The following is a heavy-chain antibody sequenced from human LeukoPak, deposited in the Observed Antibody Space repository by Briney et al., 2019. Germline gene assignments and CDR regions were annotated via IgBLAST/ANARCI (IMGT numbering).Heavy chain of an antibody. V-gene: IGHV4-59*08. J-gene: IGHJ4*02. CDR1: GGSISSYY. D-gene: IGHD6-13*01. CDR2: IYYSGST. CDR3: ARYAPDSSSWYSIFDC. Sequence: SEALSLTCTVSGGSISSYYWSWIRQPPGKGLEWIGYIYYSGSTKYNPSLKSRVTISVDTSKNQFSLKLSSVTAADTAVYYCARYAPDSSSWYSIFDCWGQGTLVTVSS.